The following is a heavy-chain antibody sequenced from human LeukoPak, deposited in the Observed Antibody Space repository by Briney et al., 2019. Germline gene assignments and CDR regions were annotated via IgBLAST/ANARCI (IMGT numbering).Heavy chain of an antibody. CDR1: GFTFSSYA. Sequence: PGGSLRLSCAASGFTFSSYAMSWVRQAPGKGLEWVSAISGSGGSTYYADSVKGRFTISRDNSKNTLYLQMNSLRAEDTAVYYCAGGWFGEDYYFDYWSQGTLVTVSS. CDR3: AGGWFGEDYYFDY. D-gene: IGHD3-10*01. J-gene: IGHJ4*02. CDR2: ISGSGGST. V-gene: IGHV3-23*01.